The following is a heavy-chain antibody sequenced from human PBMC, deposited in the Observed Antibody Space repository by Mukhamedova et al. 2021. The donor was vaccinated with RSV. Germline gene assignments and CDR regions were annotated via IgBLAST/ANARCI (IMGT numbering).Heavy chain of an antibody. J-gene: IGHJ3*02. CDR3: ASEGREATAQAFDI. D-gene: IGHD1-26*01. Sequence: SVKGRFTISRDNAKNSLYLQMNSLRAEDTALYYCASEGREATAQAFDISGQGTMVTVSS. V-gene: IGHV3-21*01.